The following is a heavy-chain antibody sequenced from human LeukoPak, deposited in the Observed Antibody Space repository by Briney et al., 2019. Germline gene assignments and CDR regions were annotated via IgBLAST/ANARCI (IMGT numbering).Heavy chain of an antibody. CDR2: IKSKTDGGTT. CDR1: GFTFSNAW. J-gene: IGHJ4*02. V-gene: IGHV3-15*01. Sequence: GGSLRLSCAASGFTFSNAWMSWVRQAPGKGLEWVGRIKSKTDGGTTGYAAPVKGRFTISRDDSKNTLYLQMNSLKTEDTAVYYCAKDLSYYDILTGFDYWGQGTPVTVSS. CDR3: AKDLSYYDILTGFDY. D-gene: IGHD3-9*01.